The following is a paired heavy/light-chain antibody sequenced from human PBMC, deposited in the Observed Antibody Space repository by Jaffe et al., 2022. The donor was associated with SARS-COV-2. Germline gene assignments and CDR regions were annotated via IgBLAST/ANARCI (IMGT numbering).Heavy chain of an antibody. CDR2: IYYSGST. D-gene: IGHD2-15*01. CDR3: ARGGILLYCSGGSCFNAFDI. J-gene: IGHJ3*02. CDR1: GGSISSSSYY. Sequence: QLQLQESGPGLVKPSETLSLTCTVSGGSISSSSYYWGWIRQPPGKGLEWIGSIYYSGSTYYNPSLKSRVTISVDTSKNQFSLKLSSVTAADTAVYYCARGGILLYCSGGSCFNAFDIWGQGTMVTVSS. V-gene: IGHV4-39*01.
Light chain of an antibody. J-gene: IGKJ1*01. CDR1: QGISSY. Sequence: VIWMTQSPSLLSASTGDRVTISCRMSQGISSYLAWYQQKPGKAPELLIYAASTLQSGVPSRFSGSGSGTDFTLTISCLQSEDFATYYCQQYYSFPWTFGQGTKVEIK. CDR3: QQYYSFPWT. V-gene: IGKV1D-8*01. CDR2: AAS.